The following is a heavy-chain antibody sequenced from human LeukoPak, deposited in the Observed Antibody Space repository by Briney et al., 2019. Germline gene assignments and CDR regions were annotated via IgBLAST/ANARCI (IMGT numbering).Heavy chain of an antibody. CDR3: ARDWELGH. J-gene: IGHJ4*02. CDR1: GGSIGNFF. CDR2: VYENGRT. Sequence: SETLSLTCTVSGGSIGNFFWSWIRQSPGEGLEWIGFVYENGRTSYNPSLKSRVTISVDMSKNQFSLRLTSMTAADTAVYYCARDWELGHWGRGILVTVTS. V-gene: IGHV4-59*01. D-gene: IGHD1-26*01.